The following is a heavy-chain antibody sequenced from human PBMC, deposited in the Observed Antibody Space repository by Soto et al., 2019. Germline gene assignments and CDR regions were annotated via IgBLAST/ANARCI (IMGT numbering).Heavy chain of an antibody. CDR1: GFTFSSYG. CDR2: IWYDGSNK. D-gene: IGHD5-18*01. Sequence: QVQLVESGGGVVQPGRSLRLSCAASGFTFSSYGMHWVRQAPGKGLEWVAVIWYDGSNKYYADSVKGRFTISRDNSKNSLYLQMNSLRAEDTAVYYCARGYSYGLYYFDYWGQGTLVTVSS. CDR3: ARGYSYGLYYFDY. J-gene: IGHJ4*02. V-gene: IGHV3-33*01.